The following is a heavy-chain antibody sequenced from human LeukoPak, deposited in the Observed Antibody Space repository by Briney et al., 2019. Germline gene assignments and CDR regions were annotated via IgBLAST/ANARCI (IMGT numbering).Heavy chain of an antibody. J-gene: IGHJ4*02. CDR2: ISSSSSYI. D-gene: IGHD6-13*01. CDR3: ARALPSYSSSWYGGFSVGGFDY. V-gene: IGHV3-21*01. CDR1: GFTFSSYS. Sequence: GGSLRLSRAASGFTFSSYSMNWVRQAPGKGLEWVSSISSSSSYIYYADSVKGRFTISRDNAKNSLYLQMNSLRVEDTAVYYCARALPSYSSSWYGGFSVGGFDYWGQGTLVTVSS.